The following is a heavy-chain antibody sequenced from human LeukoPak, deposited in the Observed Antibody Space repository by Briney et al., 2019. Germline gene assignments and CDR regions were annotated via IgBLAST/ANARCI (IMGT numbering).Heavy chain of an antibody. CDR1: AFSVSSTY. D-gene: IGHD5-18*01. J-gene: IGHJ4*02. V-gene: IGHV3-53*01. CDR3: AGRSGYTYGYYFDY. CDR2: IYSGGST. Sequence: PSGSLRLSCAASAFSVSSTYRSWVRQAPGQGLKWGSVIYSGGSTYYADSVKGRFTISRDNSKNTLYLQMNSLRGEDTAVYYCAGRSGYTYGYYFDYWGQGTLVTVSS.